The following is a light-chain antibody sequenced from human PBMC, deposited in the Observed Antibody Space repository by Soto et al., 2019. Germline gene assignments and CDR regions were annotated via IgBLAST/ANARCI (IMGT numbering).Light chain of an antibody. CDR2: AAY. CDR3: QQGKSFPYP. CDR1: QNLFSW. V-gene: IGKV1-12*01. Sequence: DIQMTQSPSSVSASVGDRVTITCRATQNLFSWLAWYQQKPGKAPKVLIYAAYSLQSGVPSRFSGSGSGTDFTLTISSLQPEDSATYYCQQGKSFPYPFGQGTKLEIK. J-gene: IGKJ2*01.